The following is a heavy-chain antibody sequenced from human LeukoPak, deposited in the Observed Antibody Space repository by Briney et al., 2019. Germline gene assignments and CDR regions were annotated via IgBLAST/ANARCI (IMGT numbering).Heavy chain of an antibody. CDR2: IWYDGSNK. CDR3: ARGSHYYDSSGHGYYGMDV. Sequence: GGSLRLSCAASGFTFSSYGMHWVRQAPGKGLEWVAVIWYDGSNKYYADSVKGRFTISRDNSKNTLYLQMNSLRAEDTAVYYCARGSHYYDSSGHGYYGMDVWGQGTTVTVSS. CDR1: GFTFSSYG. J-gene: IGHJ6*02. D-gene: IGHD3-22*01. V-gene: IGHV3-33*01.